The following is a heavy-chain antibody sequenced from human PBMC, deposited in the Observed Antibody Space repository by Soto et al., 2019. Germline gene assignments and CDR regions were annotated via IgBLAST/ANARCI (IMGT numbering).Heavy chain of an antibody. CDR2: IYYSGST. J-gene: IGHJ6*02. V-gene: IGHV4-59*01. CDR3: ARGLRYFDWLYNLGGMDV. CDR1: GGSISSYY. D-gene: IGHD3-9*01. Sequence: PSETLSLTCTVSGGSISSYYWNWIRQPPGKGLEWIGYIYYSGSTNYNPSLKSRVTISVDTSKNQFSLKLSSVTAADTAVYYCARGLRYFDWLYNLGGMDVWGQGTTVTVSS.